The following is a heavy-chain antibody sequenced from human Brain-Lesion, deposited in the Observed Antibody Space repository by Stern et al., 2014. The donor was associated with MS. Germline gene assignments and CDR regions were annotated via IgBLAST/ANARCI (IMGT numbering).Heavy chain of an antibody. J-gene: IGHJ4*02. Sequence: QITLKESGPALVKPTETLTLTCSVSGFSLSNAAMGVSWIRQPPGKALECLAHIFSTGETAYSTSLKSRLTISKDTSRSQVVLTMTNMDPVDTATYYCARMREYCSGGICFAGYYDSWGQGTLVTVSS. CDR1: GFSLSNAAMG. V-gene: IGHV2-26*01. CDR3: ARMREYCSGGICFAGYYDS. CDR2: IFSTGET. D-gene: IGHD2-15*01.